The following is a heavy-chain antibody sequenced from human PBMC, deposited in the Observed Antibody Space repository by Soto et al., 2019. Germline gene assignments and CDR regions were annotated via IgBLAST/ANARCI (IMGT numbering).Heavy chain of an antibody. D-gene: IGHD6-13*01. J-gene: IGHJ6*02. V-gene: IGHV6-1*01. CDR1: WASFSSNIAA. CDR3: ARETHSSSWPYYYYYYGMDV. Sequence: SQPLSLTCSISWASFSSNIAACNCIRQSPSRGLEWLGRTYYRSKWYNDYAVSVKSRITINPDTSKNQFSLQLNSVTPEDTAVYYCARETHSSSWPYYYYYYGMDVWGQGTTVTVSS. CDR2: TYYRSKWYN.